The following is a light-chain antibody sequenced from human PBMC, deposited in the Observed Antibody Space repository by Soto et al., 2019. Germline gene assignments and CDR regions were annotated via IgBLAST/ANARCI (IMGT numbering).Light chain of an antibody. J-gene: IGLJ3*02. CDR2: GVT. V-gene: IGLV2-8*01. CDR3: SSFASSNTWV. CDR1: NSDVGAYNY. Sequence: QSVLTQPPSASGSPGQSVTISCTGTNSDVGAYNYVSWYQQHAGKAPKLVIYGVTKRPSGVPDRFSGSKSANTASLTVSGLQAEDEADYYCSSFASSNTWVFGGGTKLTVL.